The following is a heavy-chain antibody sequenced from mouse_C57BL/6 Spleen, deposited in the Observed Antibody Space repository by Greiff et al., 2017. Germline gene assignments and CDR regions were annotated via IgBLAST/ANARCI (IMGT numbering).Heavy chain of an antibody. D-gene: IGHD2-1*01. V-gene: IGHV1-53*01. J-gene: IGHJ2*01. CDR3: ARAGEGNYGEYYFDY. CDR1: GYTFTSYW. Sequence: QVQLQQPGTELVKPGASVKLSCKASGYTFTSYWMHWVKQRPGQGLEWIGNINPSNGGTNYNEKFKSKATLTVDKSSSTAYMQLSSLTSEDSAVYYCARAGEGNYGEYYFDYWGQGTTLTVSS. CDR2: INPSNGGT.